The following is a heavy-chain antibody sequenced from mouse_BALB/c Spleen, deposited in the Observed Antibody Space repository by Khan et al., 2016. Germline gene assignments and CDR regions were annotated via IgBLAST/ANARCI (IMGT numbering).Heavy chain of an antibody. J-gene: IGHJ1*01. CDR1: GFDFSRYW. CDR2: INPDSSTI. V-gene: IGHV4-1*02. Sequence: EVKLLESGGGLVQPGGSLKLSCAASGFDFSRYWMSWVRQAPGKGLEWIGEINPDSSTINYTPSLKDKFIISRDNANNTLYLQMSKVKTEDTAVYDCASTFWYFDVWGAGTTVTVSS. CDR3: ASTFWYFDV.